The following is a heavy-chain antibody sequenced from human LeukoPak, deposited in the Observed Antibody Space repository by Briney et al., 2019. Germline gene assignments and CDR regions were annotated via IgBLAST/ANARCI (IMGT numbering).Heavy chain of an antibody. Sequence: SETLSLTCTVSGVSINTYYWSWIRQPPGKGLEWIGRIYTSGNTKYNPSLKSRVTMSVDTPKNQFSLKLTSVTAADTAVYYCARGRGPDYDYYYMDVWGKGTTVTVSS. CDR1: GVSINTYY. V-gene: IGHV4-4*07. CDR2: IYTSGNT. J-gene: IGHJ6*03. CDR3: ARGRGPDYDYYYMDV.